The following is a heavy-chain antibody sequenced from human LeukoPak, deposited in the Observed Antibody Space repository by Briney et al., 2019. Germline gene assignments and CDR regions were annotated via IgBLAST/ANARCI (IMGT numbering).Heavy chain of an antibody. V-gene: IGHV4-59*01. CDR3: VRGIYRRSPQGYWFFDL. D-gene: IGHD6-6*01. CDR2: ISNSGST. CDR1: GASIISYY. Sequence: SETLSLTFTVSGASIISYYWSWIRQPPGKGLEWVAYISNSGSTTYNSSLKSRVTISVDMSNNHFSLNLSSVTAADTAVYYCVRGIYRRSPQGYWFFDLWGRGTLVTVSS. J-gene: IGHJ2*01.